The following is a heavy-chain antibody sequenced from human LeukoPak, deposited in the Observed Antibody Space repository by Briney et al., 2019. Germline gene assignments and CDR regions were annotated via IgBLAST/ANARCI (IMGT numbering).Heavy chain of an antibody. CDR1: GFTFSDNY. CDR3: ARGTLAAAGHYFDY. CDR2: ISGRGDVT. D-gene: IGHD6-13*01. Sequence: PGGSLRLSCAASGFTFSDNYMDWVRQAPGEGLERITHISGRGDVTYYTDSVKGRFTISRDNAKNSLYLQMNSLRAEDTAVYYCARGTLAAAGHYFDYWGQGTLVTVSS. J-gene: IGHJ4*02. V-gene: IGHV3-11*01.